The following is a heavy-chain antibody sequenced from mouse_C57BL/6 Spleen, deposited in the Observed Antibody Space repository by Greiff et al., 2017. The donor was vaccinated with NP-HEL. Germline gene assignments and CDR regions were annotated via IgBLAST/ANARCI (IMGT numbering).Heavy chain of an antibody. CDR2: IDPEDGDT. D-gene: IGHD1-1*01. Sequence: EVQLQQSGAELVRPGASVKLSCTASGFNIKDYYMHWVKQRPEQGLEWIGRIDPEDGDTEYAPKFQGKATMTADTSSNTAYLQLSSLTSEDTAVYYCTTNYYYGSSYGYAMDYWGQGTSVTVSS. J-gene: IGHJ4*01. V-gene: IGHV14-1*01. CDR3: TTNYYYGSSYGYAMDY. CDR1: GFNIKDYY.